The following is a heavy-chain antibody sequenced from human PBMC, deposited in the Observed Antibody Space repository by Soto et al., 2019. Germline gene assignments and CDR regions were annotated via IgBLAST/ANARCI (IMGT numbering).Heavy chain of an antibody. Sequence: EVQLLESGGGLVQPGGSLRLSCAASGFTFSSYAMNWVRQGPGKGLEWVSAISGSGGSTYYADSVKGRFTISRDNSKNTLYLQMNSLRAEDTAVYYCAKAPLGYYYYYMDVWGKGTTVTVSS. CDR3: AKAPLGYYYYYMDV. V-gene: IGHV3-23*01. D-gene: IGHD3-16*01. CDR1: GFTFSSYA. J-gene: IGHJ6*03. CDR2: ISGSGGST.